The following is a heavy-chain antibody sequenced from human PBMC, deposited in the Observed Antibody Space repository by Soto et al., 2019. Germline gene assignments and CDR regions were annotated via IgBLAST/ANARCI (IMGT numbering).Heavy chain of an antibody. D-gene: IGHD6-13*01. Sequence: QVQLVQSGAEVKKPGASVKVSCKASGYTFSNYGISWVRQAPGQGLEWMGWISGYNGNTHYAQKFQGRVTMTTDTSTSTAYMEMRSLRSDDTAMFYCARDGSSSWHNFDYWGQGTLVTVSS. CDR3: ARDGSSSWHNFDY. CDR1: GYTFSNYG. CDR2: ISGYNGNT. J-gene: IGHJ4*02. V-gene: IGHV1-18*01.